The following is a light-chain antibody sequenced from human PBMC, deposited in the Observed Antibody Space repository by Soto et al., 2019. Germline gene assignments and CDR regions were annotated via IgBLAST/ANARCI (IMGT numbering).Light chain of an antibody. Sequence: QSALTQPASVSGSPGQSITISCTGTSSDVGGYNYVSWYQQHPGKAPKLMIYEVSNRPSGVSNRFSGSKSGNTASLTISGLQAEYEADYSCSSYTSSSLYVFGTGTKVTVL. V-gene: IGLV2-14*01. CDR3: SSYTSSSLYV. CDR1: SSDVGGYNY. CDR2: EVS. J-gene: IGLJ1*01.